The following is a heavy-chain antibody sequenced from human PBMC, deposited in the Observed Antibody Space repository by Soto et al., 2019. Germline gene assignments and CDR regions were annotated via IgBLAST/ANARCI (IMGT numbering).Heavy chain of an antibody. D-gene: IGHD5-18*01. CDR2: VSPYNGNR. CDR1: GYTFSSYG. J-gene: IGHJ6*02. V-gene: IGHV1-18*01. Sequence: QVQLVQSGAEVKKPGASVKVSCKACGYTFSSYGISWVRQAPGQGLEWIGWVSPYNGNRNYAQKFLGRVTLTTDTSTRTAYMELRSLRSDDTAVYYCARRVYRDGYNPTYYYFHGMDVWGQGTTLTVSS. CDR3: ARRVYRDGYNPTYYYFHGMDV.